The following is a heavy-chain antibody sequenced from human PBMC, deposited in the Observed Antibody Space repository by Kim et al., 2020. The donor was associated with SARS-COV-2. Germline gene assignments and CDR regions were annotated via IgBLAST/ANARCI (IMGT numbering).Heavy chain of an antibody. Sequence: GGSLRLSCAASGFTVSSNYMSWVRQAPGKGLEWVSVIYSGGSTYYADSVKGRFTISRDNSKNTLYLQMNSLRAEDTAVYYCAREKTGIWYFDLWGRGTLVTVSS. J-gene: IGHJ2*01. D-gene: IGHD3-10*01. V-gene: IGHV3-66*01. CDR1: GFTVSSNY. CDR3: AREKTGIWYFDL. CDR2: IYSGGST.